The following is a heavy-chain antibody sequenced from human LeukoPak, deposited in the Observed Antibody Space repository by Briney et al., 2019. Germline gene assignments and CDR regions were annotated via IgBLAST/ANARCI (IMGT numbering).Heavy chain of an antibody. V-gene: IGHV1-69*04. Sequence: SVKVSCKASGGTFSSYAISWVRQAPGQGLEWMGRIIPILGIANYAQKFQGRVTITADKSTSTAYMELSSLRSEDTAVCYCARVSLGVDWFDPWGQGTLATVSS. CDR3: ARVSLGVDWFDP. CDR1: GGTFSSYA. CDR2: IIPILGIA. J-gene: IGHJ5*02.